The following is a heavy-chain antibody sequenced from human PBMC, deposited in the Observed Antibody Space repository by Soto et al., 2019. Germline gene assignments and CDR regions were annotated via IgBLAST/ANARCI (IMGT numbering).Heavy chain of an antibody. CDR3: AKDVHYDSSGGLDY. CDR1: GFTFDNFA. CDR2: ISGGGGGK. V-gene: IGHV3-23*01. D-gene: IGHD3-22*01. J-gene: IGHJ4*02. Sequence: EVRLLESGGGLEQPGGSLRLSCITSGFTFDNFAMSWVRQAPGRGLEWVSAISGGGGGKYYADSVKGRFIIARDNSKNTVDLEVNGLRTEDTAVYYCAKDVHYDSSGGLDYWGQGTLVTVSS.